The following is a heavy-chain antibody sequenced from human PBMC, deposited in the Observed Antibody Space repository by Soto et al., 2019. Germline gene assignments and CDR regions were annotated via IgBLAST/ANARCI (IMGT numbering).Heavy chain of an antibody. CDR3: TTDLRDYYGSGSYLTPGAFDI. V-gene: IGHV3-15*01. CDR2: IKSKTDGGTT. CDR1: GFTFSNAW. Sequence: GASVKVSCKASGFTFSNAWMSWVRQAPGKGLEWVGRIKSKTDGGTTDYAAPVKGRFTISRDDSKNTLYLQMNSLKTEDTAVYYCTTDLRDYYGSGSYLTPGAFDIWGQGTMVTVSS. D-gene: IGHD3-10*01. J-gene: IGHJ3*02.